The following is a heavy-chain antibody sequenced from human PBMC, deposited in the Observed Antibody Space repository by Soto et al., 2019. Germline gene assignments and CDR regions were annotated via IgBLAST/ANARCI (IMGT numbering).Heavy chain of an antibody. Sequence: GESLKISCKGSGYSFTSYWISWVRQMPGKGLEWMGRIDPSDSYTNYSPSFQGHVTISADKSISTAYLQWSSLKASDTAMYYCERHIDYYGSGSYRYYYYYGMDVWGQGTTVTVAS. V-gene: IGHV5-10-1*01. CDR3: ERHIDYYGSGSYRYYYYYGMDV. D-gene: IGHD3-10*01. CDR2: IDPSDSYT. J-gene: IGHJ6*02. CDR1: GYSFTSYW.